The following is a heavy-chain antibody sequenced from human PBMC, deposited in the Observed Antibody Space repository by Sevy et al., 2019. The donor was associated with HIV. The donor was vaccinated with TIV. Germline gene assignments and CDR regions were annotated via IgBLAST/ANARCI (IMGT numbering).Heavy chain of an antibody. J-gene: IGHJ4*02. D-gene: IGHD2-21*01. CDR2: IKQDGSQK. Sequence: GESLKISCAASGFTFSDYYMGWVRQAPGKGLEWVANIKQDGSQKNYLDSVKGRFTIPRDNAKNSLYLQMNRLRVDDTAVYYCARELWPGDYWGQGTLVTVSS. CDR3: ARELWPGDY. V-gene: IGHV3-7*01. CDR1: GFTFSDYY.